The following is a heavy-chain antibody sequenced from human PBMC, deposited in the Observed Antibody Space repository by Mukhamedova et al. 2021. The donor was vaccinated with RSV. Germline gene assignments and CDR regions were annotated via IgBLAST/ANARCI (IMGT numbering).Heavy chain of an antibody. D-gene: IGHD2-2*01. J-gene: IGHJ2*01. CDR3: SRVVSGETYRLLLGYFDL. V-gene: IGHV4-34*01. Sequence: GTYYNPSLKSRVTISVDTSKNQFSLKLSSVTAAVTAVYYCSRVVSGETYRLLLGYFDLLVRGTLVTFSS. CDR2: GT.